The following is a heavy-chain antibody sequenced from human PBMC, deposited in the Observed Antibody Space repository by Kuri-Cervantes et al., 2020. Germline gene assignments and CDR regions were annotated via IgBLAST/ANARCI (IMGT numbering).Heavy chain of an antibody. V-gene: IGHV3-23*01. D-gene: IGHD3-22*01. Sequence: GGSLRLSCAASGFTFSSYAMSWVRQAPGKGLEWVSGISGSGGSTYYADSVKGRFTISRDNAKNSLYLQMNSLRAEDTAVYYCASVGDSSGYDYWGQGTLVTVSS. CDR1: GFTFSSYA. CDR2: ISGSGGST. CDR3: ASVGDSSGYDY. J-gene: IGHJ4*02.